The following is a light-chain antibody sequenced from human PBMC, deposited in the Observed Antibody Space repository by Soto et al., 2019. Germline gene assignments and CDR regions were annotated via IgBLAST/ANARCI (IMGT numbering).Light chain of an antibody. CDR2: TSS. Sequence: DIQMTQYKSSLSASVGDRVTITCRASQGIGNYLAWYQQKPGKVPKLLIYTSSTLQSGVPSRFSGSGSGTDFTLTISNLQPEDVATYYCQKHNAAPLTFGGGSKV. J-gene: IGKJ4*01. V-gene: IGKV1-27*01. CDR3: QKHNAAPLT. CDR1: QGIGNY.